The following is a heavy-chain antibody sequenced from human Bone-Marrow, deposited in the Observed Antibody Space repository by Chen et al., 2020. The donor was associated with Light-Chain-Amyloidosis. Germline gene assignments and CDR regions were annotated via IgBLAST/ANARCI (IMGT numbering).Heavy chain of an antibody. V-gene: IGHV1-69*01. CDR2: LIPIYRTP. CDR3: ARAYRFGVARYFYAMDV. D-gene: IGHD3-3*01. CDR1: GDSLSNYA. J-gene: IGHJ6*02. Sequence: VHLVQSGTEVKKPGSSVKVSCKASGDSLSNYAITWVRQAPGQGLEWMGGLIPIYRTPHYAQNFQGRVTITADESTPTSYLEVSSLRSDDPGIYFCARAYRFGVARYFYAMDVWGQGTTVTVSS.